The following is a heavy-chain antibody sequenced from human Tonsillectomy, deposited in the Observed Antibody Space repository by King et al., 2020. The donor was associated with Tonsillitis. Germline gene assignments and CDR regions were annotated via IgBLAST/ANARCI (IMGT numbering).Heavy chain of an antibody. CDR1: GGSNSNYY. D-gene: IGHD2-15*01. CDR3: ARLGRYESGVVVATPGGYGMDV. J-gene: IGHJ6*02. V-gene: IGHV4-59*08. Sequence: QLQESGPGLVKVSETLSLTCTVSGGSNSNYYWSWIRQPPGKGLEWIGYIYYSGSTNYIPSLKSRVTISVDTSKNQFSLKLSSVTAADTAVYYCARLGRYESGVVVATPGGYGMDVWGQGTTVTVSS. CDR2: IYYSGST.